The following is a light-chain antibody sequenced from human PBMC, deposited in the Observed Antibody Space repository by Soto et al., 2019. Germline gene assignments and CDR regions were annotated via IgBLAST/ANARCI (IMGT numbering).Light chain of an antibody. V-gene: IGKV3-15*01. Sequence: EIVTTQSPATLSVSPGERATLSCRASQSVSSNLAWYQQKPGQAPRLLIYGASTRATGIPARFSGSGSGTEFTLTISSLQSEDFAVYYCQQRSNWPPITFGQGTRLEI. CDR1: QSVSSN. CDR2: GAS. CDR3: QQRSNWPPIT. J-gene: IGKJ5*01.